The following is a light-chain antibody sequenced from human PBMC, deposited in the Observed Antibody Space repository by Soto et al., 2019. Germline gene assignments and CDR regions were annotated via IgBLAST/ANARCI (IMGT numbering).Light chain of an antibody. V-gene: IGLV2-14*03. CDR1: SSDVGGFNF. CDR3: TSYTSNSTYVV. J-gene: IGLJ2*01. Sequence: QSVLTQPASVSGSPGQSITISCTGTSSDVGGFNFVSWCQQHPGKAPKLMIYDVSSRPSGVSDRFSGSKSGNTASLTISGLQAEDEADYYCTSYTSNSTYVVFGGGTQLTVL. CDR2: DVS.